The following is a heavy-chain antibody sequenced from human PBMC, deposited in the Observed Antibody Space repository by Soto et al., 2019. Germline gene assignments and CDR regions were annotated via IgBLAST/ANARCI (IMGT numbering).Heavy chain of an antibody. CDR2: ISDSAGTT. CDR3: AKDGPSTVTTNYYNYYYMDV. D-gene: IGHD4-17*01. J-gene: IGHJ6*03. CDR1: GFTFSSYA. Sequence: GGSLRLSCAASGFTFSSYAMTWVRQAPGKGLEWVSGISDSAGTTYYADPVKGRFTISRDNSKNTLHLQMDSLRADDTAVYYCAKDGPSTVTTNYYNYYYMDVWGKGTTVTVSS. V-gene: IGHV3-23*01.